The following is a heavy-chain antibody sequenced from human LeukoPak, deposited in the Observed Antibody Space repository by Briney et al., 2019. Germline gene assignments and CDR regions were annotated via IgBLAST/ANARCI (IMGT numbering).Heavy chain of an antibody. CDR1: GFIVSSNY. Sequence: PGGSLRLSCAASGFIVSSNYMNWVRQAPGKGLEWVSVIYTDGSTYYADSVKGRFTISKDNAKNTVYLQMNNLRAEDTAVYYCVSFYETYWGRGTLVTVSS. J-gene: IGHJ4*02. V-gene: IGHV3-53*01. CDR3: VSFYETY. D-gene: IGHD2-2*01. CDR2: IYTDGST.